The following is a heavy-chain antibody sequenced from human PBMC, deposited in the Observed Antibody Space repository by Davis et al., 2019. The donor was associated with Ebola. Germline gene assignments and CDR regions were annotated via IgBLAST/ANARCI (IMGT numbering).Heavy chain of an antibody. Sequence: GESLKISCAASGFSFSSYAMSRVRQAPGKGLDWVSVISHSGGNTYYAESVKGRFTISRDNSKDTVYLEMNSLRAEDTAVYYCAKSSASNCYSQVSYWGQGTLVTVSS. CDR1: GFSFSSYA. CDR3: AKSSASNCYSQVSY. D-gene: IGHD2-15*01. V-gene: IGHV3-23*01. CDR2: ISHSGGNT. J-gene: IGHJ4*02.